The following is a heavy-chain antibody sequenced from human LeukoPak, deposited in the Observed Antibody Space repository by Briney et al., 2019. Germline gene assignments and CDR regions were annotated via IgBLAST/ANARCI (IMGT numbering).Heavy chain of an antibody. V-gene: IGHV3-7*01. D-gene: IGHD4-23*01. Sequence: GGSLTLSCAASGFIFREYWMSWVRQAPGKGLQWVAHIKEDGSEKCYLDSVKGRFTIARDDAKNSLYLQMHSLRAEDTALYYCVRAGWELDYWGQGTPVTVSS. CDR3: VRAGWELDY. J-gene: IGHJ4*02. CDR1: GFIFREYW. CDR2: IKEDGSEK.